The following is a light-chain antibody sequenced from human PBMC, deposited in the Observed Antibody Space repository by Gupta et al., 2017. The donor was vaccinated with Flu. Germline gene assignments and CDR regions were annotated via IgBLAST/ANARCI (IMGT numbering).Light chain of an antibody. V-gene: IGKV1-39*01. CDR3: QQSYSTPRFT. CDR2: AAS. J-gene: IGKJ3*01. Sequence: DRVTITCRASQSISSYLNWYQQKPGKAPKLLIYAASSLQSGVPSRFSGSGSGTDFTLTISSLQPEDFATYYCQQSYSTPRFTFGPGTKVDIK. CDR1: QSISSY.